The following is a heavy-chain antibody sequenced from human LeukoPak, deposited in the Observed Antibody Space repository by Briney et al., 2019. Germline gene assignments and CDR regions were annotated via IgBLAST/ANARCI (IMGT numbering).Heavy chain of an antibody. V-gene: IGHV3-21*04. D-gene: IGHD2-21*02. CDR3: ARDMIYCGGDCYPTSYGMDV. Sequence: GGSLRLSCAASGFTFSSYSMNWVRQAPGKGLEWVSCISSSSSYIYYADSVKGRFTISRDNAKNSLYLQMNSLRAEDTAVYYCARDMIYCGGDCYPTSYGMDVWGQGTTVTVSS. CDR1: GFTFSSYS. CDR2: ISSSSSYI. J-gene: IGHJ6*02.